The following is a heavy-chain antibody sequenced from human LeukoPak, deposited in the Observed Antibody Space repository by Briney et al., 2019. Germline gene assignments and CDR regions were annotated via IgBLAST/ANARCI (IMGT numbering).Heavy chain of an antibody. J-gene: IGHJ4*02. CDR2: IIPILGIA. CDR3: ARAANPDFWSGYSDLPENY. CDR1: GGTFSSYA. V-gene: IGHV1-69*04. Sequence: GASVKVSCKASGGTFSSYAISWVRQAPGQGLGWMGRIIPILGIANYAQKFQGRVTITADKSTSTAYMELSSLRSEDTAVYYCARAANPDFWSGYSDLPENYWGQGTLVTVSS. D-gene: IGHD3-3*01.